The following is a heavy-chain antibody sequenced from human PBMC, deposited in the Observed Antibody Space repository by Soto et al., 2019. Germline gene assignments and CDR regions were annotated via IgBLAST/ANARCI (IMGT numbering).Heavy chain of an antibody. CDR1: GGSFSGYY. CDR2: INHSGST. Sequence: QVQLQQWGAGLLKPSETLSLTCAVYGGSFSGYYWSWIRQPPGKGLEWIGEINHSGSTNYNPSLKSRVTISVDTSKNQFSLKPSSVTAADTAVYYCARERMAAHFDYWGQGTLVTVSS. D-gene: IGHD6-19*01. J-gene: IGHJ4*02. CDR3: ARERMAAHFDY. V-gene: IGHV4-34*01.